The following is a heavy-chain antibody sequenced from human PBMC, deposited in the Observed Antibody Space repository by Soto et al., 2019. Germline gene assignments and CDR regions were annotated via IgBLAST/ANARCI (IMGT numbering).Heavy chain of an antibody. CDR1: GGSITGYY. J-gene: IGHJ5*02. Sequence: QVQLQESGPGLVQPSETLSLTCTVSGGSITGYYWSWIRQPPGKGPEWIGNIHYSGSTNYNPSLQSRVTIPLDTSKNQCSLRLSSVTAAETAVYYCARHSYYSSPLRFDPWGQGTLVTVSS. CDR2: IHYSGST. V-gene: IGHV4-59*08. D-gene: IGHD4-4*01. CDR3: ARHSYYSSPLRFDP.